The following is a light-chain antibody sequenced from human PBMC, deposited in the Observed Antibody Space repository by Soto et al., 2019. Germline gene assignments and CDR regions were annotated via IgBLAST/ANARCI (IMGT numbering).Light chain of an antibody. J-gene: IGKJ5*01. CDR2: LTS. CDR1: QAVNTR. Sequence: EIVLTQSPATLSSFPGDRVTLSCRASQAVNTRLAWYQHKPGQAPRLLIYLTSNRAAGIPARFSGSGSETDFTLTISDVEPEDFAVYYCHLYDTSPPVTFGQGTRLEIK. V-gene: IGKV3D-11*01. CDR3: HLYDTSPPVT.